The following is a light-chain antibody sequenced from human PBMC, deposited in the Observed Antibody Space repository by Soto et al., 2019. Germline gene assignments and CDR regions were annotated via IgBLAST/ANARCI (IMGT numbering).Light chain of an antibody. CDR3: SLYTSSNTFVL. V-gene: IGLV2-18*01. J-gene: IGLJ2*01. CDR2: EVS. Sequence: QSALTQPPSVSGSPGQSVTISCTGTSSDVGSYNRVSWYQQPPGTAPRLMIYEVSNRPSGVPDRFSGSKSGNTASLTISGLQTEDEADYYCSLYTSSNTFVLFGGGTKLTVL. CDR1: SSDVGSYNR.